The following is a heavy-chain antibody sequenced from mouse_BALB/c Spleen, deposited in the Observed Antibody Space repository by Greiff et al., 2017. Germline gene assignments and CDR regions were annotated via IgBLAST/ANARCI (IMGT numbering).Heavy chain of an antibody. Sequence: VQLQQSGPGLVQPSQSLSITCTVSGFSLTSYGVHWVRQSPGKGLEWLGVIWSGGSTDYNAAFISRLSISKDNSKSQVFFKMNSLQANDTAIYYCARKGYDVEFAYWGQGTLVTVSA. V-gene: IGHV2-2*02. CDR3: ARKGYDVEFAY. D-gene: IGHD2-2*01. CDR2: IWSGGST. J-gene: IGHJ3*01. CDR1: GFSLTSYG.